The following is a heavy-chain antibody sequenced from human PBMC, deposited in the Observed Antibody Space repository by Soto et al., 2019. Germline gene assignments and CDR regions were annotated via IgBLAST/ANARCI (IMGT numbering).Heavy chain of an antibody. D-gene: IGHD2-15*01. Sequence: EVQLLVSGGGLVQPGGSLRLSCAASGFTFSNYGMSWVRQAPGKGLEWVSAVSGSGGSTYYADSVKGRFTISSDNSKNTLFLQMNSLRAEDTAVYFCAKKGYCSGGSCYSYAMDVWGQGTSVTVSS. V-gene: IGHV3-23*01. CDR3: AKKGYCSGGSCYSYAMDV. J-gene: IGHJ6*02. CDR2: VSGSGGST. CDR1: GFTFSNYG.